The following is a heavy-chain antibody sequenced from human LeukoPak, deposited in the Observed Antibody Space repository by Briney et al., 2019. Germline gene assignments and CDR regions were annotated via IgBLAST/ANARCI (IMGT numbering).Heavy chain of an antibody. Sequence: SETLSLTCTVSGGSINSGSYHWNWIRQPAGKGLEWIGRIYTSGNIDYNPSLKSRVTISVDTSKNQFSLKLSSVTAADTAVYYCARDPLGDSSGRFDYWGQGTLVTVSS. J-gene: IGHJ4*02. CDR1: GGSINSGSYH. V-gene: IGHV4-61*02. CDR2: IYTSGNI. CDR3: ARDPLGDSSGRFDY. D-gene: IGHD6-19*01.